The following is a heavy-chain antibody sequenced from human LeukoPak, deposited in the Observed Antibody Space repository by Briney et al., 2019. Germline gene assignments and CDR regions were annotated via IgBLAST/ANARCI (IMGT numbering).Heavy chain of an antibody. Sequence: GGSLRLSGAASGFTFSSYWMHWVRQAPGKGLVWVSRINSDGSSTSYADSVKGRFTISRDNAKNTLYLQMNSLRAEDTAVYYCARGGLGYCSGGSCYSKPGDAFDIWGQGTMVTVSS. D-gene: IGHD2-15*01. J-gene: IGHJ3*02. CDR3: ARGGLGYCSGGSCYSKPGDAFDI. V-gene: IGHV3-74*01. CDR2: INSDGSST. CDR1: GFTFSSYW.